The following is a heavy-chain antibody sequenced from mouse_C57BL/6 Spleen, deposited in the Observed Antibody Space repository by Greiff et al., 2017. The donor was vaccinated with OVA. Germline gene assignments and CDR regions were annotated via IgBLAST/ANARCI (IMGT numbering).Heavy chain of an antibody. D-gene: IGHD1-1*01. V-gene: IGHV1-42*01. CDR2: INPSTGGT. Sequence: VQLQQSGPELVKPGASVKISCKASGYSFTGYYMNWVKQSPEKSLEWIGEINPSTGGTTYNQKFKAKATLTVDKSSSTAYMQLKSLTSEDSAVYYCARSVITTVVADYYAMDYWGQGTSVTVSS. J-gene: IGHJ4*01. CDR3: ARSVITTVVADYYAMDY. CDR1: GYSFTGYY.